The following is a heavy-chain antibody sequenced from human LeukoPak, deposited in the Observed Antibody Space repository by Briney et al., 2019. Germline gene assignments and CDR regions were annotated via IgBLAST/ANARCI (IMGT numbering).Heavy chain of an antibody. D-gene: IGHD5-12*01. V-gene: IGHV1-69*05. CDR1: GGTFSSYA. CDR3: AREMAYSGYDHYYYYGMDV. Sequence: WASVKVSCTASGGTFSSYAISWVRQAPGQGLEWMGGIIPIFGTANYAQKLQGRVTMTTDTSTSTAYMELRSLRSDDTAVYYCAREMAYSGYDHYYYYGMDVWGQGTTVTVSS. J-gene: IGHJ6*02. CDR2: IIPIFGTA.